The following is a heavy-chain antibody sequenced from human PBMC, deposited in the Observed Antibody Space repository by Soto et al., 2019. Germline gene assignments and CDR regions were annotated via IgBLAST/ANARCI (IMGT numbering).Heavy chain of an antibody. CDR3: AKDRLPTSGQRFYFDS. V-gene: IGHV3-23*01. J-gene: IGHJ4*02. Sequence: DVNLLQSGGGSAQPGGSLRLSCETSGFAFSTYAMTWVRQVPGRGLEWVSTILPDETGFYTVSVKGRFTISRDNFRGILYLQMNDLWVEDAAIYFCAKDRLPTSGQRFYFDSWGQGSLVTVSS. CDR2: ILPDETG. CDR1: GFAFSTYA. D-gene: IGHD2-15*01.